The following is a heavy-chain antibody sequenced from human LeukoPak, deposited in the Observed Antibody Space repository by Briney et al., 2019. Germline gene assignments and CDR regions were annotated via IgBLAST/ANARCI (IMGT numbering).Heavy chain of an antibody. D-gene: IGHD4-17*01. CDR1: GYTFTGYY. CDR2: INPNSGGT. Sequence: GASVKVSCKASGYTFTGYYMHWVRQAPGQGLEWMGWINPNSGGTNYAQKFQGRVTMTRDTSISTAYMELSRLRSDDTAVYYCARDRSRAVTPLGWFDPWGQGTLVTVSS. CDR3: ARDRSRAVTPLGWFDP. V-gene: IGHV1-2*02. J-gene: IGHJ5*02.